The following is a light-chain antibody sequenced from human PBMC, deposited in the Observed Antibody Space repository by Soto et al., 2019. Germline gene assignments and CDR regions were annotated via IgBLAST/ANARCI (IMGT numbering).Light chain of an antibody. CDR3: SSYISSSTLV. Sequence: QSALAQPASVSGPPGQSITISCTGTSSDVGAYNYVSWYQQHPGKAPKLMIYGVSNRPSGVSNRFSGSKSGNTASLTISGLQAEDEADYYCSSYISSSTLVFGTGTKVTVL. CDR1: SSDVGAYNY. V-gene: IGLV2-14*01. J-gene: IGLJ1*01. CDR2: GVS.